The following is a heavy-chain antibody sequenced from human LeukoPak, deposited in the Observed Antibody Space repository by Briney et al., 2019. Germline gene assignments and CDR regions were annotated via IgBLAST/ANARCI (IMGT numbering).Heavy chain of an antibody. CDR1: GDSITRYY. D-gene: IGHD2-2*01. CDR2: VSYSGNT. CDR3: ARGRCSSTSCLDY. Sequence: SETLSLTCIVSGDSITRYYWTWIRQPPGKGLEWIGFVSYSGNTNYNPSLKSRVTISVDTSKNQFSLKLSSVTAADTAVYYCARGRCSSTSCLDYWGQGTLVTVSS. V-gene: IGHV4-59*12. J-gene: IGHJ4*02.